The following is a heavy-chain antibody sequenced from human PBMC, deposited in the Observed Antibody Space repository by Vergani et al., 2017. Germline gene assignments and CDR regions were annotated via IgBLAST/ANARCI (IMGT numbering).Heavy chain of an antibody. V-gene: IGHV2-70*01. CDR2: IHWDDDK. Sequence: VTLRESGPALVTPTQTLTLTCTFSGFSLPPSGLCVSCIPQPPAKALEWLALIHWDDDKYYRTSLKTRLTISKDTSKNQVVLTMTNMDPVDTATYYCARIASDYDFWSGYRRGGYYYYMDVWGKGTTVTVSS. CDR1: GFSLPPSGLC. D-gene: IGHD3-3*01. CDR3: ARIASDYDFWSGYRRGGYYYYMDV. J-gene: IGHJ6*03.